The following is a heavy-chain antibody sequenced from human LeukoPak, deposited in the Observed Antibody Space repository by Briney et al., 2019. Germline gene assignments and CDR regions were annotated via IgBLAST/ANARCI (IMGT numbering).Heavy chain of an antibody. V-gene: IGHV3-74*01. Sequence: GESLRLSCAASGFIFTNFAMNWVRQAPGKGLVWLSRIRTDGGSTYYADSVKGRFTVSRDNAKNTLYLQMNSLRAEDTAVYYCATDRAWGGFDYWGQGTLVTVSS. CDR3: ATDRAWGGFDY. D-gene: IGHD3-16*01. CDR2: IRTDGGST. CDR1: GFIFTNFA. J-gene: IGHJ4*02.